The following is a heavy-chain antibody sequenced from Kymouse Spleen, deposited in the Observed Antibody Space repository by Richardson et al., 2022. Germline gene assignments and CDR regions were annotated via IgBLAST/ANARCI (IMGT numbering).Heavy chain of an antibody. CDR3: ARGIRNGTLDY. V-gene: IGHV4-34*01. J-gene: IGHJ4*02. CDR2: INHSGST. CDR1: GGSFSGYY. D-gene: IGHD1-1*01,IGHD1-14*01,IGHD1-20*01. Sequence: QVQLQQWGAGLLKPSETLSLTCAVYGGSFSGYYWSWIRQPPGKGLEWIGEINHSGSTNYNPSLKSRVTISVDTSKNQFSLKLSSVTAADTAVYYCARGIRNGTLDYWGQGTLVTVSS.